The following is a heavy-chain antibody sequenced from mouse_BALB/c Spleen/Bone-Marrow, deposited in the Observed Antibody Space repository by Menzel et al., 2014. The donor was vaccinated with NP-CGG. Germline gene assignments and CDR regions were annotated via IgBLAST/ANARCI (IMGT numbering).Heavy chain of an antibody. D-gene: IGHD1-1*02. CDR1: GYSFTGYL. J-gene: IGHJ4*01. CDR3: GRGGVYYAMDY. Sequence: EVQLQQSGPELVKPGASVKISCKASGYSFTGYLMNWVKRSHGKSLEWIGRINPYNGDTFYNQKFKGKATLTVDKSSSTAHMELLSLTSEDSAVYYCGRGGVYYAMDYWGQGTSVTVSS. V-gene: IGHV1-37*01. CDR2: INPYNGDT.